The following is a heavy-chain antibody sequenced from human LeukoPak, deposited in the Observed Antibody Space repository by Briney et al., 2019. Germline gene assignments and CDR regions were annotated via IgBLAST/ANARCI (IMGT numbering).Heavy chain of an antibody. J-gene: IGHJ4*02. CDR1: GFTFSSYG. D-gene: IGHD1-1*01. CDR3: AKGAHDDAYLDY. V-gene: IGHV3-30*18. Sequence: GGSLRLSCAASGFTFSSYGMHWVRQAPGKGLEWVAVISYDGSNKYYADSVKGRFTISRDNSKNTLYLQMNSLRAEDTAVYYCAKGAHDDAYLDYWGQGTLVTVSS. CDR2: ISYDGSNK.